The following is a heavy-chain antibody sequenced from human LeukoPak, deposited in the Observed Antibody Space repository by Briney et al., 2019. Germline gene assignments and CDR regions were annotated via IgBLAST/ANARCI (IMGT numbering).Heavy chain of an antibody. CDR3: AKYYYASSDRGGFDY. J-gene: IGHJ4*02. CDR2: ISGSATRI. D-gene: IGHD3-22*01. CDR1: GFTFSSYA. Sequence: PGGSLRLSCAASGFTFSSYAMSWVRQAPGKGLEWVSGISGSATRIFYADSVKGRFTISRDNSKNTLYLQMNSLRADNTAVYHCAKYYYASSDRGGFDYWGQGTLVTVSS. V-gene: IGHV3-23*01.